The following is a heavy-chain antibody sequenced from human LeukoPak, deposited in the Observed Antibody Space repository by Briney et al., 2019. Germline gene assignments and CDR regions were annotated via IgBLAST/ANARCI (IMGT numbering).Heavy chain of an antibody. CDR3: ARAGYYYDSSGYPRWFDP. V-gene: IGHV4-4*07. D-gene: IGHD3-22*01. J-gene: IGHJ5*02. CDR2: IYTSGST. Sequence: SETLSLTCTVSGGSISSCYWSWIRQPAGKGLEWIGRIYTSGSTNYNPSLKSRVTMSVDTSKNQFSLKLSSVTAADTAVYYCARAGYYYDSSGYPRWFDPWGQGTLVTVSS. CDR1: GGSISSCY.